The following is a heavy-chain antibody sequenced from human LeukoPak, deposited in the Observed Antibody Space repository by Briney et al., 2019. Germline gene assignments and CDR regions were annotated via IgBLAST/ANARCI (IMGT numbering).Heavy chain of an antibody. D-gene: IGHD3-10*01. V-gene: IGHV3-21*01. CDR1: GFTFSSYS. J-gene: IGHJ6*02. CDR2: ISSSSSYI. Sequence: GGSLRLSCAASGFTFSSYSMNWVRQAPGKGLEWVSSISSSSSYIYYADSVKGRFTISRDNAKNSLYLQMNSPRAEDTAVYYCARGISYGSGSFYGMDVWGQGTTVTVSS. CDR3: ARGISYGSGSFYGMDV.